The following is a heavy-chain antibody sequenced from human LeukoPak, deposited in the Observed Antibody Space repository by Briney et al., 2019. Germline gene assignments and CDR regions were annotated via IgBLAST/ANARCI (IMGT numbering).Heavy chain of an antibody. CDR1: GGSISSSSYY. V-gene: IGHV4-39*01. CDR2: IYYSGSA. J-gene: IGHJ4*02. Sequence: PSETLSLTCTVSGGSISSSSYYWGWIRQPPGKGLEWIGSIYYSGSAYYNPSLKSRVTISVDTSKNQFSLKLSSVTAADTAVYYCARHWARYSSDYWGQGTLVTVSS. CDR3: ARHWARYSSDY. D-gene: IGHD6-13*01.